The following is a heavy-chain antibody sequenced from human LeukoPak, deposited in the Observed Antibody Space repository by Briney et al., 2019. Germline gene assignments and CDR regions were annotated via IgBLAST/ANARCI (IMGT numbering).Heavy chain of an antibody. CDR3: ARGYCSGGSCYLHFDY. Sequence: ASVKVSCKASGYTFTSYGISWVRQAPGQGLEWMGWISAYNGNTNYAQKLQGRVTMTTDTSTSTAYMELRSLRSDDTAVYYCARGYCSGGSCYLHFDYWGQGTLVTVSS. CDR1: GYTFTSYG. V-gene: IGHV1-18*01. J-gene: IGHJ4*02. CDR2: ISAYNGNT. D-gene: IGHD2-15*01.